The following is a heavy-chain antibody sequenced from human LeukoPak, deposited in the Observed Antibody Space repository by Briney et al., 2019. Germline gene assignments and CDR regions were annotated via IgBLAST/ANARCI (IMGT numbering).Heavy chain of an antibody. CDR2: IIPNSGGS. CDR3: ARGSYSGYDIDY. D-gene: IGHD5-12*01. J-gene: IGHJ4*02. V-gene: IGHV1-2*06. CDR1: GYTFTGYF. Sequence: GASVKVSCKASGYTFTGYFMHWVRQAPGQGHEWMGRIIPNSGGSNFAQNFQGRATMTRDTSISTTYMELSSLRSDDTAVYYCARGSYSGYDIDYWGQGTLVTVSS.